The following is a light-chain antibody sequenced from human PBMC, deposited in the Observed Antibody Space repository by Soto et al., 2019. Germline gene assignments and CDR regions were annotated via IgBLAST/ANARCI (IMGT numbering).Light chain of an antibody. CDR2: GAS. CDR1: QSVASNY. V-gene: IGKV3-20*01. Sequence: EIVLTQSPGTLSLSPGERATLSCRASQSVASNYLAWYQQKPGQAPRLLIYGASSRATGIPDRFSGSGSVTYFTLIISRLEPEDFAVYYCQQYGSSPGLTYGGGTKVEIK. J-gene: IGKJ4*01. CDR3: QQYGSSPGLT.